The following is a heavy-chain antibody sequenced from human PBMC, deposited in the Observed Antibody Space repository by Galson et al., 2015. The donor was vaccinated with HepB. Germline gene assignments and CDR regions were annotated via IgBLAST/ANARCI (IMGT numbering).Heavy chain of an antibody. Sequence: SLRLSCAASGFTFGSYAMSWVRQAPGKGLEWVSAISGSGGSTYYADSVKGRFTISRDNSKNTLYLQMNSLRAEDTAVYYCAKVRGHYYDSSGYYAYYFDYWGQGTLVTVSS. D-gene: IGHD3-22*01. CDR1: GFTFGSYA. V-gene: IGHV3-23*01. J-gene: IGHJ4*02. CDR2: ISGSGGST. CDR3: AKVRGHYYDSSGYYAYYFDY.